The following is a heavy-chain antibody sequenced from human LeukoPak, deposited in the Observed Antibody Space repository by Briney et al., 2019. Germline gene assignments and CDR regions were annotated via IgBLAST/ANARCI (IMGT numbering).Heavy chain of an antibody. Sequence: LPGGSLRLSCAASGFTFSSYGMHWVRQAPGKGLEWVAVTSYDGSSKYYADSVKGRFTISRDNSKNTLYLQMNSLGAGDTAVYYCAKDHSYNSGWYGGPFDYWGQGTLVTVSS. CDR1: GFTFSSYG. CDR2: TSYDGSSK. V-gene: IGHV3-30*18. D-gene: IGHD6-19*01. J-gene: IGHJ4*02. CDR3: AKDHSYNSGWYGGPFDY.